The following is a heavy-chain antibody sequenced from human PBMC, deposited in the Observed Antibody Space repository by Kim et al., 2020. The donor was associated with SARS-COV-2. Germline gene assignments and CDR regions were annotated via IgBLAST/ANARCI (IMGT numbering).Heavy chain of an antibody. D-gene: IGHD6-13*01. Sequence: NPSLKSRVNISVDTSKNQFSLKLGSVTAADTAVYYCARARRNSSSWFLDPWGQGTLVTVSS. CDR3: ARARRNSSSWFLDP. V-gene: IGHV4-31*02. J-gene: IGHJ5*02.